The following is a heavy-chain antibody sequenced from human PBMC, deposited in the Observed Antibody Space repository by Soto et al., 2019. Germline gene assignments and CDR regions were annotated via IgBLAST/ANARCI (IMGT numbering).Heavy chain of an antibody. V-gene: IGHV1-69*02. Sequence: QVQLVQSGAEVKKPGSSVKVSCKASGGTFSSYTISWVRQAPGQGLEWMGRIIPILGIANYAQKFQGRVTITADKSTSTAYMELSSLRSEDTAVYYCARGDDDILTGYLEHYYYYMDVWGKGTTVTVSS. CDR2: IIPILGIA. J-gene: IGHJ6*03. D-gene: IGHD3-9*01. CDR3: ARGDDDILTGYLEHYYYYMDV. CDR1: GGTFSSYT.